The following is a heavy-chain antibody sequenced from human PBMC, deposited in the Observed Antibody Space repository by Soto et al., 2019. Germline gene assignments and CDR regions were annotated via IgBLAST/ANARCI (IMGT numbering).Heavy chain of an antibody. V-gene: IGHV3-30*18. CDR3: AKWVDGPFDY. CDR1: GFTFSNYG. D-gene: IGHD2-15*01. CDR2: ISHDGTTK. Sequence: QVQLVESGGGVVQPGRSLRLSCAASGFTFSNYGMHWVRQAPGKGLEWVAVISHDGTTKYYADCVKGRFTISRDNSENTLYLQMSSMRAEDTAVYYCAKWVDGPFDYWGQGTLVTVSS. J-gene: IGHJ4*02.